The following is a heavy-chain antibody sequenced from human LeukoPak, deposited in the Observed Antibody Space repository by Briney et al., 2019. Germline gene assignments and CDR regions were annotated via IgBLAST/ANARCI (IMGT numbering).Heavy chain of an antibody. CDR1: GFTFSRYW. V-gene: IGHV3-7*01. CDR3: ARDLLAVAAMGVALDY. CDR2: IKQDASEK. Sequence: GGSLRLSCAASGFTFSRYWMSWVRQTPEKGLEWVANIKQDASEKYYVDSVKGRFTISRDNAKNSLHLQMHSLRAEDTAVYYCARDLLAVAAMGVALDYWGQGTLVTVSS. J-gene: IGHJ4*02. D-gene: IGHD6-19*01.